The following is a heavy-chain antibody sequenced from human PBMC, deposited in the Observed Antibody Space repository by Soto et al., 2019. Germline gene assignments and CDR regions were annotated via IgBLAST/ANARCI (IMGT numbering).Heavy chain of an antibody. CDR1: DSTFSSSA. Sequence: GGPLRPSCTVLDSTFSSSAMHWVRQSPGKGLEWVAVISYDRRNKYSADSAKGRFTIHRANSKVTPTLQMNTLRPQTTAVFYSAKYLNRYNWNDGNFDYWGQGTLVTVSS. V-gene: IGHV3-30-3*02. CDR2: ISYDRRNK. CDR3: AKYLNRYNWNDGNFDY. J-gene: IGHJ4*02. D-gene: IGHD1-20*01.